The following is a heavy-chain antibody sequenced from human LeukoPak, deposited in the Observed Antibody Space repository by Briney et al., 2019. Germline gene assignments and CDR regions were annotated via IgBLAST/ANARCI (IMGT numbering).Heavy chain of an antibody. Sequence: ASVKVSCKASGYIFTKYGISWVRQAPGQGLEWMGWISAYNGNTNYAQKLQGRVTMTTDTSTSTAYMELRSLRSDDTAVYYCARHYYGSGSYYLYYYYYMDVWGKGTTVTISS. D-gene: IGHD3-10*01. V-gene: IGHV1-18*01. J-gene: IGHJ6*03. CDR3: ARHYYGSGSYYLYYYYYMDV. CDR2: ISAYNGNT. CDR1: GYIFTKYG.